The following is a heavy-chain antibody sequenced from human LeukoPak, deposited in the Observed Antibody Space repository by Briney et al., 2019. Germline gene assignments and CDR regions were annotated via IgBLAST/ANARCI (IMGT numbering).Heavy chain of an antibody. CDR3: ARGPTVITFNAFDV. D-gene: IGHD3-16*02. CDR2: ISSNGIYT. V-gene: IGHV3-64*01. CDR1: GFSFSDYG. J-gene: IGHJ3*01. Sequence: PGGSLRLSCAASGFSFSDYGMYWVRQAPGKGLEHVSGISSNGIYTYYANSVKGRFTISRDNSKNTLYLQMGSLRPGDKGVYYCARGPTVITFNAFDVWGQGTMVTVSS.